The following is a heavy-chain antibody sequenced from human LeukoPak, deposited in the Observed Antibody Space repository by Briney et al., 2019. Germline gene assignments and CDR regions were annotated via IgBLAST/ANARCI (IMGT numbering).Heavy chain of an antibody. J-gene: IGHJ3*02. Sequence: PSETLSLTCTVSGGSISSYYWSWIRQPPGKGLEWIGYIYYSGSTNYNPSLKSRVTISVDTSKNQFSLKLSSVTAADTAVYYCARGGGDSSGPDAFDIWGQGTMVTVSS. V-gene: IGHV4-59*01. CDR2: IYYSGST. CDR3: ARGGGDSSGPDAFDI. D-gene: IGHD3-22*01. CDR1: GGSISSYY.